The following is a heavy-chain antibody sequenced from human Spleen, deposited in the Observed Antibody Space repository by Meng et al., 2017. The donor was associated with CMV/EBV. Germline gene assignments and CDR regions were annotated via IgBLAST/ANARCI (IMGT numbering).Heavy chain of an antibody. D-gene: IGHD2-15*01. CDR3: AKDMRPYCRGGSCYSEGGRDYDYYGVDV. J-gene: IGHJ6*02. Sequence: ASVKVSCKTSGFTFTSYGFNWVRQAPGQGLEWVGWISAYSGSTNYAQNLQGRVTMTTDTSTSTLYMELKSLRSDDTAVYYCAKDMRPYCRGGSCYSEGGRDYDYYGVDVWGQGTTVTVSS. CDR1: GFTFTSYG. V-gene: IGHV1-18*01. CDR2: ISAYSGST.